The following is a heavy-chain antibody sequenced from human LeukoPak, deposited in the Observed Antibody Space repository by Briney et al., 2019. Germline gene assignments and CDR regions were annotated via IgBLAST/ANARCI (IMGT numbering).Heavy chain of an antibody. CDR2: IYFNGRT. J-gene: IGHJ4*02. V-gene: IGHV4-30-4*08. CDR3: ARDAPYAPPLDY. Sequence: SETLSLTCTVSGGSISSGDHYWSWLRQPPGKGLEWIGFIYFNGRTIYNPALKSRVTISMDTSNNQFSLKLSSVTAADTALYFCARDAPYAPPLDYWGQGALVTVSS. D-gene: IGHD2-2*01. CDR1: GGSISSGDHY.